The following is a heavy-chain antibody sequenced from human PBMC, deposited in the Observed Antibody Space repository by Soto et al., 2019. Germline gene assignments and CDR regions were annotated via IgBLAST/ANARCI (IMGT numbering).Heavy chain of an antibody. CDR2: IIPTIGTT. V-gene: IGHV1-69*12. D-gene: IGHD5-12*01. CDR3: ARDLGSGYDPGDY. Sequence: QVQLVQSGAEVKKPGSSVKVSCKASGDTFTIFAISWVRQAPGQGLEWMGGIIPTIGTTNYAQRFQGRITMTGDESTGTAYMELSSLKSEDPAVYYCARDLGSGYDPGDYWGQGTLVTVSS. J-gene: IGHJ4*02. CDR1: GDTFTIFA.